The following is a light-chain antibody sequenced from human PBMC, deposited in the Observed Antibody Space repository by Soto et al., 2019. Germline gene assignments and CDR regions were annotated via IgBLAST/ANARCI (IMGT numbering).Light chain of an antibody. J-gene: IGKJ1*01. CDR3: QKYTSAPWT. Sequence: DIQMTQSPSSLSASVGDRVTITCRASQGITNYVAWYQQKPGKVPKLLIYTASTLQSGVPSRFSGSGYGTDCTLPISSLQPEDVATYYCQKYTSAPWTFGQGTKVEIK. V-gene: IGKV1-27*01. CDR2: TAS. CDR1: QGITNY.